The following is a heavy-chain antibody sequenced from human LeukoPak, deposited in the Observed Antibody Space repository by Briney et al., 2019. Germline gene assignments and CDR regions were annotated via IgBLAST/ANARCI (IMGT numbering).Heavy chain of an antibody. V-gene: IGHV4-59*01. J-gene: IGHJ1*01. CDR1: GGSIGDYY. Sequence: SETLSLTCTVSGGSIGDYYWSWIRQPPGKGLEWIGYIYYSGSTNYNPSLKSRVTISVDTSKNQFSLKLSSVTAADTAVYYCARDTGIAAAGREYFQHWGQGTLVTVSS. CDR3: ARDTGIAAAGREYFQH. CDR2: IYYSGST. D-gene: IGHD6-13*01.